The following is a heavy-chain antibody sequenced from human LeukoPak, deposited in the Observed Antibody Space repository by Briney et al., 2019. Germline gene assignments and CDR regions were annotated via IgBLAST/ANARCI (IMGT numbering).Heavy chain of an antibody. V-gene: IGHV4-39*01. Sequence: PSESLSLTCTVSCHSISSSRYYWVWLRRPRGKGLAWIATIYYSGNTYYHPSLKRRFTISVDTSKNQFPLKLSSVTAADTAMYYCARYWGPYDNSGAYFGYWGQGTLVTVS. CDR3: ARYWGPYDNSGAYFGY. CDR1: CHSISSSRYY. D-gene: IGHD3-22*01. CDR2: IYYSGNT. J-gene: IGHJ4*02.